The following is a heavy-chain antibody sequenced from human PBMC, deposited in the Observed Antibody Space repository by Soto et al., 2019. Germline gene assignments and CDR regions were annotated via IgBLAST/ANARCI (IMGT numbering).Heavy chain of an antibody. V-gene: IGHV3-30*18. CDR1: GFTFSSYG. CDR2: ISYDGSNK. D-gene: IGHD3-3*01. Sequence: QVQLVESGGGVVQPGRSLRLSCAASGFTFSSYGMHWVRQAPGKGLEWVAVISYDGSNKYYADSVKGRFTISRDNSKNPLYLQMNSLRAEDTAVYYCAKEWTYYDFWSGYYPYFDYWGQGTLVTVSS. CDR3: AKEWTYYDFWSGYYPYFDY. J-gene: IGHJ4*02.